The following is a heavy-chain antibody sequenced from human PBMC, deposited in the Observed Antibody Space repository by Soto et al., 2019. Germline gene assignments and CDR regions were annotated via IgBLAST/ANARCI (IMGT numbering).Heavy chain of an antibody. CDR2: INAGNGNT. V-gene: IGHV1-3*01. CDR3: ARAKEVSSWVIDP. J-gene: IGHJ5*02. CDR1: GYTFTSYA. D-gene: IGHD6-13*01. Sequence: VASVKVSCKASGYTFTSYAMHWVRQAPGQRLEWMGWINAGNGNTKYSQKFQGRVTITRDTSASTAYMELSSLRSEDTAVYYCARAKEVSSWVIDPWGQGTLVTVSS.